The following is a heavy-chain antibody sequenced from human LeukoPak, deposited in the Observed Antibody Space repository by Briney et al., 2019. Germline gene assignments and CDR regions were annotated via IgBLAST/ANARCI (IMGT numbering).Heavy chain of an antibody. Sequence: GGSLRLSCAASGFTFDDYAMHWVRQAPGKGLEWVSGISWNSGSIGYADSVKGRFTISRDNAKNSLYLQMNSLRAEDTALYSCAKEGRGYSGYGQAPFDYWGQGTLVTVSS. CDR3: AKEGRGYSGYGQAPFDY. V-gene: IGHV3-9*01. CDR2: ISWNSGSI. D-gene: IGHD5-12*01. J-gene: IGHJ4*02. CDR1: GFTFDDYA.